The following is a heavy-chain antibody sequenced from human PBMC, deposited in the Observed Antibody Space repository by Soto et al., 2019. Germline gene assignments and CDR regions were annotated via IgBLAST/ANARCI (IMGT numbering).Heavy chain of an antibody. V-gene: IGHV3-15*01. CDR2: IKSKTDGGTT. Sequence: PGGSLRLSCAASGFTFSNAWMSWVRQAPGEGLEWVGRIKSKTDGGTTDYAAPVKGRFTISRDDSKNTLYLQMNSLKTEDTAVYYCTTGAAATVYYYYGMDVWGQGTTVTVSS. CDR1: GFTFSNAW. CDR3: TTGAAATVYYYYGMDV. J-gene: IGHJ6*02. D-gene: IGHD2-2*01.